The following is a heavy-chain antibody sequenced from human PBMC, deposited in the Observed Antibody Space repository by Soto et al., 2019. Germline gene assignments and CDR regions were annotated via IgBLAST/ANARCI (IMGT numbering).Heavy chain of an antibody. V-gene: IGHV1-2*02. CDR2: INPNGGGT. Sequence: VQLVQSGAEVKKPGASVKVSCKTSGDSFNDYDLHWVRQAPGQGLEWMGWINPNGGGTKYAQKFQGRVTVTRDTSIRTVYMELRSLRSGDTAVYYCARESGGATATLDYYYFYMDVWGKGTTVTVSS. J-gene: IGHJ6*03. CDR1: GDSFNDYD. CDR3: ARESGGATATLDYYYFYMDV. D-gene: IGHD5-12*01.